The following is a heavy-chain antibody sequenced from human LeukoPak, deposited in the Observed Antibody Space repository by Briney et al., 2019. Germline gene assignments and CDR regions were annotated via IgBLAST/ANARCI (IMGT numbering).Heavy chain of an antibody. CDR3: ARGYNKRDYYYYYGMDV. D-gene: IGHD1-1*01. V-gene: IGHV1-69*04. J-gene: IGHJ6*02. CDR2: IIPILGIA. Sequence: ASVKVSCKASGYTFTGYYMHWVRQAPGQGLEWMGRIIPILGIANYAQKFQGRVTITADKSTSTAYTELSSLRSEDTAVYYCARGYNKRDYYYYYGMDVWGQGTTVTVSS. CDR1: GYTFTGYY.